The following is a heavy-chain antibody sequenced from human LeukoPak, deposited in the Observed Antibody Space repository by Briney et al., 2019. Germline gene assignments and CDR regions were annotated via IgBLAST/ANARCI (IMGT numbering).Heavy chain of an antibody. J-gene: IGHJ4*02. CDR2: ISADNGNT. D-gene: IGHD6-19*01. CDR1: GYTFTTYG. CDR3: VRDLSGGSGD. Sequence: ASVKVSCKASGYTFTTYGISWVRQAPGQGLEWMGWISADNGNTKYTQKFQGRVTMTTDTSTSTAYMELSGLQSDDTAVYYCVRDLSGGSGDWGQGTLVTVSS. V-gene: IGHV1-18*01.